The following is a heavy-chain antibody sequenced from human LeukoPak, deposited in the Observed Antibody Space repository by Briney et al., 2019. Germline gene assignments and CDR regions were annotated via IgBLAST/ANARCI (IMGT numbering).Heavy chain of an antibody. J-gene: IGHJ4*02. CDR1: GFTFNSYG. CDR2: IWYDGSNK. CDR3: ARDLVRGVTDY. Sequence: PGRSLRLSCAASGFTFNSYGMHWVRQAPGKGLEWVAVIWYDGSNKYYADSVKGRFTISRDNSKNTLYLQMNSLRAEDTAVYYCARDLVRGVTDYWGQGTLVTVSS. V-gene: IGHV3-33*01. D-gene: IGHD3-10*01.